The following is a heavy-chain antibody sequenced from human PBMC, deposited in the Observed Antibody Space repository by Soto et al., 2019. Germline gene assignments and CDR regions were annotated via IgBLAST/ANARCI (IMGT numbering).Heavy chain of an antibody. Sequence: LGESLKISCKGSGYSFTSYWIGWVRQMPGKGLELMGIIYPGDSETRYSPSFQGQVTISADKSINTAYLQWSSLRASDTAMYYCARGDTAMAPYYFDYWGQGTLVTVSS. CDR2: IYPGDSET. CDR3: ARGDTAMAPYYFDY. J-gene: IGHJ4*02. D-gene: IGHD5-18*01. CDR1: GYSFTSYW. V-gene: IGHV5-51*01.